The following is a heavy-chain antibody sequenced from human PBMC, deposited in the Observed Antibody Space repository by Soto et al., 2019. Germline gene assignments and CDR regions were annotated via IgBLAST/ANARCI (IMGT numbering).Heavy chain of an antibody. Sequence: QVQLVESARGVVQPGRSLRLSCAASGFTFSSFAMHWVRQAPGKGLEWLAVISSDVVNYYYAESVKGRFTISRDNSNNTLNLQMNSLRNEETAFYYCTRGGAWTPEGLGYWGQGTLVTVSS. V-gene: IGHV3-30-3*01. CDR1: GFTFSSFA. CDR2: ISSDVVNY. D-gene: IGHD2-15*01. CDR3: TRGGAWTPEGLGY. J-gene: IGHJ4*02.